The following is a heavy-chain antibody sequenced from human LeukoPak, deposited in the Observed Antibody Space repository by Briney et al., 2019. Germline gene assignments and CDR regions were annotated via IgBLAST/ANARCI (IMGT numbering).Heavy chain of an antibody. CDR1: GGSFSGYY. J-gene: IGHJ4*02. Sequence: SETLSLTCADYGGSFSGYYWSWIRQPPGKGLEKIGEINHSGSTNYNPSLKSRVTISVDTSKNQFSLKLSSVTAADTAVYYCARGKRGYSSSWYDYWGQGTLVTVSS. V-gene: IGHV4-34*01. D-gene: IGHD6-13*01. CDR2: INHSGST. CDR3: ARGKRGYSSSWYDY.